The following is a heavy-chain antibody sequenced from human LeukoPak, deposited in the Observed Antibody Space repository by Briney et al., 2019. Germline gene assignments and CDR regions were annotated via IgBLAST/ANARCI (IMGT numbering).Heavy chain of an antibody. CDR2: ISGGGRNA. D-gene: IGHD6-13*01. V-gene: IGHV3-23*01. J-gene: IGHJ4*02. CDR3: AKVAIAAAGLIDY. Sequence: PGGSLRLSCAASGFTFNNFAMSWVRQAPGKGLEWVSFISGGGRNAYYADSVKGHFTISRDNAKNTLYLQMNSLRAEDTAVYYCAKVAIAAAGLIDYWGQGTLVTVSS. CDR1: GFTFNNFA.